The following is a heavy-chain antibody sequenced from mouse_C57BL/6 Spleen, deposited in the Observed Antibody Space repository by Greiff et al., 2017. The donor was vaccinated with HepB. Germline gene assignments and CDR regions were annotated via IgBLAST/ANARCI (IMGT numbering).Heavy chain of an antibody. CDR1: GYTFTSYW. J-gene: IGHJ1*03. V-gene: IGHV1-69*01. D-gene: IGHD1-1*01. CDR2: IDPSDSYT. Sequence: QVQLQQPGAELVMPGASVKLSCKASGYTFTSYWMHWVKQRPGQGLEWIGEIDPSDSYTNYNQKFKGKSTLTVDKSSSTAYMQLSSLTSEDSAVYYCARGGTTVVEDWYFDVWGTGTTVTVSS. CDR3: ARGGTTVVEDWYFDV.